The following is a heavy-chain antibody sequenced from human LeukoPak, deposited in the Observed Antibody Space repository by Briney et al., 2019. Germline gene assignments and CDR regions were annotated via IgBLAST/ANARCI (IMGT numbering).Heavy chain of an antibody. Sequence: PSETLSLTCAVYGGSFSGYYWSWIRQPPGKGLEWIGVINHSGSTNYNPYLKSRVTISVDTSKTQFYLQLSSVTSADTAVYYCAIHIVVVPAAKKKNWFDPWGQATLVTVSS. CDR3: AIHIVVVPAAKKKNWFDP. CDR2: INHSGST. J-gene: IGHJ5*02. CDR1: GGSFSGYY. V-gene: IGHV4-34*01. D-gene: IGHD2-2*01.